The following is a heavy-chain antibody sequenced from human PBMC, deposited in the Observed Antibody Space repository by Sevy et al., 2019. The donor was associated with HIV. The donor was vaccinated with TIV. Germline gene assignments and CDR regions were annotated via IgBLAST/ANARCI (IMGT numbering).Heavy chain of an antibody. D-gene: IGHD5-12*01. CDR2: ISYDGSQK. CDR3: ATDYIVATMQWYLDF. V-gene: IGHV3-30-3*01. J-gene: IGHJ4*02. CDR1: GFTFSHYA. Sequence: GGSLRLSCAASGFTFSHYAMHWVRQAPGKGLEWVAVISYDGSQKNYADSVKGRFTISRDNSKNTLLLLMNSLTVEDTAVYYCATDYIVATMQWYLDFWGQGTLVTVSS.